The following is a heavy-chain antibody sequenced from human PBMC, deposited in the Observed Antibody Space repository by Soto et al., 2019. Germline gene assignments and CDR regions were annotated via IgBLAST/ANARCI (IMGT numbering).Heavy chain of an antibody. CDR2: ISGSAGST. CDR3: GKEISSAYFPLDS. Sequence: GGSLLVSCASSVFTFNDYAVTWVRQAPGKGLEWVSTISGSAGSTYYTDSVKGRFTISRDNSRNTVYLQMNSLRAEDTAVYYCGKEISSAYFPLDSWGQGTLVTVS. D-gene: IGHD6-19*01. CDR1: VFTFNDYA. V-gene: IGHV3-23*01. J-gene: IGHJ4*02.